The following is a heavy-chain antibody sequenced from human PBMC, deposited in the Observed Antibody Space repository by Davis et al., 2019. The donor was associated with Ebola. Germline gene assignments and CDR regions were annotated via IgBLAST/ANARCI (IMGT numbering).Heavy chain of an antibody. J-gene: IGHJ6*04. D-gene: IGHD5-12*01. CDR2: INPSGGST. CDR1: GYTFISYY. V-gene: IGHV1-46*01. Sequence: AAPVKVSCKASGYTFISYYMHWVRQAPGQGLEWMGIINPSGGSTSYAQEFQGRVTMTRDTSTSTVYMELSSLRSEDTAVYYCARERRVGGGGYDYYYYYGMDVWGKGTTVTVSS. CDR3: ARERRVGGGGYDYYYYYGMDV.